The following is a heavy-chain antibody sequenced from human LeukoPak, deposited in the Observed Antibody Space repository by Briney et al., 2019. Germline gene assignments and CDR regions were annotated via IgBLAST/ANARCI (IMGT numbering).Heavy chain of an antibody. Sequence: GGSLRLSCAASGFTVSSNYMSWVRQTPGKGLEWVSVIYSGGSTYYADSVKGRFTISRDNSKNTLYLQMNSLRAEDTAVYYCAGHTYYYDSSGIYWGQGTLATVSS. V-gene: IGHV3-53*01. J-gene: IGHJ4*02. CDR1: GFTVSSNY. CDR3: AGHTYYYDSSGIY. D-gene: IGHD3-22*01. CDR2: IYSGGST.